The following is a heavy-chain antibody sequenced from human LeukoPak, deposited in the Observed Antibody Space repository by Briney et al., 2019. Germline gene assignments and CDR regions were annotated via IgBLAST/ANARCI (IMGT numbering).Heavy chain of an antibody. D-gene: IGHD2-2*01. CDR2: IYTSGST. J-gene: IGHJ5*02. Sequence: PSETLSLTCTVSGGSISSYYWSWIRQPAGKGLEWIGRIYTSGSTNYNPSLKSRVTMSVDTSKNQFSLKLSSVTAADTAVYYCARDVDCSSTSCHAADNWFDPWGQGTLVTVSS. CDR1: GGSISSYY. CDR3: ARDVDCSSTSCHAADNWFDP. V-gene: IGHV4-4*07.